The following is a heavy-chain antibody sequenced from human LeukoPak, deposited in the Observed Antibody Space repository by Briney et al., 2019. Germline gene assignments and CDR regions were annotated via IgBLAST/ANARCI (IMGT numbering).Heavy chain of an antibody. J-gene: IGHJ1*01. V-gene: IGHV3-7*04. CDR3: ARDRGSGWYGYFQH. CDR1: GFSFSSYW. D-gene: IGHD6-19*01. Sequence: GGSLRLSCAASGFSFSSYWMSWVRQAPGKGLEWVANIKQDGSEKYYVDSLKGRFTISRDNAKNSLYLQMNSLRAEDTAVYYCARDRGSGWYGYFQHWGQGTLVTVSS. CDR2: IKQDGSEK.